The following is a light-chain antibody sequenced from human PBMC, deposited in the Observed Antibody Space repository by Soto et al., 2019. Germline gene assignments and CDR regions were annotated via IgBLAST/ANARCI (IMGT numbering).Light chain of an antibody. CDR2: DVT. CDR1: SSDVGNYNY. Sequence: QSVLTQPRSVSGSPGQSVTISCTGTSSDVGNYNYVSWYQQHPGKAPKLIIYDVTKRPSGVPNRFSGSKSGNTASLTISGLQADDESDYYCCSYAGRYIWVFGGGTKVTVL. J-gene: IGLJ3*02. V-gene: IGLV2-11*01. CDR3: CSYAGRYIWV.